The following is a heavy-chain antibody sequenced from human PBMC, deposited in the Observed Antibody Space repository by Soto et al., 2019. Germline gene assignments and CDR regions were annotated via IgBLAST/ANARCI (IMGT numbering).Heavy chain of an antibody. CDR3: AKKWDTTFSSSSH. D-gene: IGHD6-6*01. V-gene: IGHV3-23*01. CDR2: ISGSGGST. J-gene: IGHJ4*02. Sequence: EVQLLESGGGLVQPGGSLRLSCAASGFTFTTYAMSWVRQAPGKGLEWVSAISGSGGSTYYTDSVKGRFTISRDNSKSPLYLQMNRLRAEDTAVYYCAKKWDTTFSSSSHWGQGTLVTVSS. CDR1: GFTFTTYA.